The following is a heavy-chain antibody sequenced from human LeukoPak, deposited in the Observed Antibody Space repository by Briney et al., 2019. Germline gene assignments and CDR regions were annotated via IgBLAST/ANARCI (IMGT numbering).Heavy chain of an antibody. CDR2: FDPEDGET. CDR3: APLGDDFWSGYYTLFDY. J-gene: IGHJ4*02. D-gene: IGHD3-3*01. Sequence: ASVKVSCKVSGYTLTELSMHWVRQAPGKGLEWMGGFDPEDGETIYAQKFQGRVTMTEDTSTDTAYMELSSLRSEDTAVYYCAPLGDDFWSGYYTLFDYWGQGTLVTVSS. V-gene: IGHV1-24*01. CDR1: GYTLTELS.